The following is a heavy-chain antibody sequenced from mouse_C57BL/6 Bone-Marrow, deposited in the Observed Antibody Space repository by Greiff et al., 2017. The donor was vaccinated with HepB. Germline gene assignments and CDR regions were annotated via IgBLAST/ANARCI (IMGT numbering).Heavy chain of an antibody. D-gene: IGHD1-1*01. CDR1: GYTFTDYY. CDR3: ARGGTTGAY. V-gene: IGHV1-19*01. J-gene: IGHJ3*01. CDR2: INPYNGGT. Sequence: VQLKQSGPVLVKPGASVKMSCKASGYTFTDYYMNWVKQSHGKSLEWIGVINPYNGGTSYNQKFKGKATLTVDKSSSTAYMELNSLTSEDSAVYYCARGGTTGAYWGQGTLVTVSA.